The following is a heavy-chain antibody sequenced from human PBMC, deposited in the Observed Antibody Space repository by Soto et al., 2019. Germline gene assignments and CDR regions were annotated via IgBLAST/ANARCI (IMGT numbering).Heavy chain of an antibody. CDR1: GFTLSSYA. D-gene: IGHD6-13*01. CDR2: ISGSGGNI. V-gene: IGHV3-23*01. Sequence: GGSLRLSCTASGFTLSSYAMSWVRQAPGKGLEWVSTISGSGGNIYYADSVKGRFTISRDDSKNTLFLQLNSLRADDTAVFYCAKDGNPYSSNPEHYYMDVWGKGTTVTVSS. J-gene: IGHJ6*03. CDR3: AKDGNPYSSNPEHYYMDV.